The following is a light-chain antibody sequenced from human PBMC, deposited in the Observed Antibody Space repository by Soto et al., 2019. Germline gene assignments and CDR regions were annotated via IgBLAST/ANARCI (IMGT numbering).Light chain of an antibody. Sequence: DTQISPTPYSLSASVGDRVTITCRASHSISRYVNLYKQKPGKAPKLLIYAASSLQSGVPSRFSGSGAGTDFTLTSSSLKPEDLTTYYHQQSYCPPCTFGRGTKVDIK. CDR1: HSISRY. CDR2: AAS. V-gene: IGKV1-39*01. J-gene: IGKJ1*01. CDR3: QQSYCPPCT.